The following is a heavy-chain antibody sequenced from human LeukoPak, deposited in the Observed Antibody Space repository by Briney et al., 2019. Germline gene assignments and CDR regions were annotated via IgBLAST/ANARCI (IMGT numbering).Heavy chain of an antibody. J-gene: IGHJ5*02. CDR1: GYTFTSYD. Sequence: RASVTVSCKASGYTFTSYDINWVRQATGQGLEWMGWMNPNSGNTGYAQKFHGRVTMTRNTSISTAYMELSSLRSEDTAVYYCARGGDSSGYYYFYPSYNWFDPWGQGTLVTVS. CDR3: ARGGDSSGYYYFYPSYNWFDP. CDR2: MNPNSGNT. V-gene: IGHV1-8*01. D-gene: IGHD3-22*01.